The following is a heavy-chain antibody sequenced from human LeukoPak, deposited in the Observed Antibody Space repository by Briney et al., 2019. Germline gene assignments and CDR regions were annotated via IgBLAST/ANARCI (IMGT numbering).Heavy chain of an antibody. V-gene: IGHV3-53*05. J-gene: IGHJ4*02. CDR1: GFTVSSNC. Sequence: GGSLRLSCTASGFTVSSNCMNWVRQAPGKGLEWVSVIYSATTTFYADSVKGRFTISRDNSKNTLYLQMNSLRAEDTAVYYCAKPDTETDIVVVVAAPPPFDYWGQGTLVTVSS. D-gene: IGHD2-15*01. CDR2: IYSATTT. CDR3: AKPDTETDIVVVVAAPPPFDY.